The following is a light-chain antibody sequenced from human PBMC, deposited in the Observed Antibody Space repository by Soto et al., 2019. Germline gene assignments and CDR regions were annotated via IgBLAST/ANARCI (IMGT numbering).Light chain of an antibody. J-gene: IGKJ5*01. CDR3: QQSYTAPSIT. V-gene: IGKV1-39*01. CDR1: QIISSY. Sequence: DIQMTQSPSSLSASVGDIVTITCLASQIISSYLNWYQQKSGKAPNLLIYGVSRLQGGVPSRFSGSGSGTDFTLSISSLQPEDFATYYCQQSYTAPSITFGQGTRLEIK. CDR2: GVS.